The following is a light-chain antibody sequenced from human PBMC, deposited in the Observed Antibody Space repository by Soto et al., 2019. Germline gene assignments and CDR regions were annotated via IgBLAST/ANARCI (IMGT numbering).Light chain of an antibody. CDR1: QSISSY. CDR3: QQSFSSPPWT. Sequence: IQMPQSPSSLSASLGDRFTITCLASQSISSYLNWYQQKPGKAPKLLIYAASSLHSGVPSRFSGSGSGTDFTLTISSLQPEDFATYYCQQSFSSPPWTFGQGTKVAIK. CDR2: AAS. V-gene: IGKV1-39*01. J-gene: IGKJ1*01.